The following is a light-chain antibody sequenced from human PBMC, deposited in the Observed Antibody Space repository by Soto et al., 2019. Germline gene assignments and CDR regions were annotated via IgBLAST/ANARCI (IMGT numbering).Light chain of an antibody. J-gene: IGLJ3*02. V-gene: IGLV1-44*01. CDR3: AAWDDSLRVV. CDR1: SSNIGSKT. CDR2: SDN. Sequence: QSVLTQPPSASGTPGQRVILSCSGSSSNIGSKTVNWYQHVPGTTPKLLVYSDNQRPSGVPDRFSGSKSGTSASLAISGIQSEDEADYYCAAWDDSLRVVFGGGTKLAVL.